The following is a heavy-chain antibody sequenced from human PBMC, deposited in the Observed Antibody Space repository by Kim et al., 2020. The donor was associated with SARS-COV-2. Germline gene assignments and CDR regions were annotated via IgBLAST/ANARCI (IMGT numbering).Heavy chain of an antibody. J-gene: IGHJ6*02. CDR2: ISYDGSNK. V-gene: IGHV3-30*18. CDR3: AKGRAFYDMDV. CDR1: GFTFSSYG. Sequence: GGSLRLSCAASGFTFSSYGMHWVRQAPGKGLEWVAVISYDGSNKYYADSVKGRFTISRDNSKNTLYLQMNSLRAEDTAVYYCAKGRAFYDMDVWGQGTTVTVSS.